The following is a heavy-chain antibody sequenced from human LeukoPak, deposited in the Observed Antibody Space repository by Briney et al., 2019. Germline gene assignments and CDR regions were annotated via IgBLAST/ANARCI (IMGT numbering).Heavy chain of an antibody. J-gene: IGHJ5*02. CDR3: ARVSNYYGSGPFDP. Sequence: GGSLRLSCAASGFTVSSNYMSWVRQAPGKGLEWVSVIYSGGSTYYADSVKGRFTISRDNSKNTLYLQMNSLRAEDTAVYYCARVSNYYGSGPFDPWGQGTLVTVSS. V-gene: IGHV3-53*01. D-gene: IGHD3-10*01. CDR1: GFTVSSNY. CDR2: IYSGGST.